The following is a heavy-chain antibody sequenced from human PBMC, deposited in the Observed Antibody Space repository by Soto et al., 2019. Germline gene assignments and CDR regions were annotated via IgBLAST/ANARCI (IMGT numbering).Heavy chain of an antibody. Sequence: QVQLQQWGAGLLKPSETLSLTCAVFGGSVNSGNYYWSWIRQPPGKGLEWIGEMSHSGGTHFNPSLKSRVTISVDTSKKQFSLKMRSVTAADTALYYCARVERGTATTVVDAFDIWGPGTMVTVSS. CDR1: GGSVNSGNYY. CDR3: ARVERGTATTVVDAFDI. CDR2: MSHSGGT. J-gene: IGHJ3*02. V-gene: IGHV4-34*01. D-gene: IGHD1-1*01.